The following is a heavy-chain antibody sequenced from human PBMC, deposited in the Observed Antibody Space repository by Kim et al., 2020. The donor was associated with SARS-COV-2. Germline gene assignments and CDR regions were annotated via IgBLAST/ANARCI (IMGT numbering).Heavy chain of an antibody. D-gene: IGHD5-12*01. CDR1: GGTFSSYA. J-gene: IGHJ4*02. Sequence: SVKVSCKASGGTFSSYAISWVRQAPGQGLEWMGGIIPIFCTANYAQKFQGRVTITADESTSTAYMELSSLRSEDTAVYYCLIAEKWLRHSYYFDYWGQGTLVTVSS. CDR3: LIAEKWLRHSYYFDY. V-gene: IGHV1-69*13. CDR2: IIPIFCTA.